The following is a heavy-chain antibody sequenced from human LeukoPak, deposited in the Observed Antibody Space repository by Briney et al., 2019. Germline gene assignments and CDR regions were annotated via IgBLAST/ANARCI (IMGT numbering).Heavy chain of an antibody. J-gene: IGHJ3*02. CDR2: INSDGSST. CDR3: ARSSSWFDAFDI. V-gene: IGHV3-74*01. D-gene: IGHD6-13*01. Sequence: GGSLRLSCAASGFTFSSYAMSWVRQAPGKGLVWVSRINSDGSSTSYADSVKGRFTVSRDNAKNTLYLQMNSLRAEDTAVYYCARSSSWFDAFDIWGQGTMVTVSS. CDR1: GFTFSSYA.